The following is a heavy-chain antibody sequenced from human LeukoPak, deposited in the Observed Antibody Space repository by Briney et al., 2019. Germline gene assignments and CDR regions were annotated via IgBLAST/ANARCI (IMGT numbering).Heavy chain of an antibody. V-gene: IGHV4-61*02. CDR1: GGSISSGSHY. J-gene: IGHJ6*03. CDR2: IYTSGST. D-gene: IGHD3-3*01. CDR3: ARGGFGVADYYYYYYYMDV. Sequence: SQTLSLTCTVSGGSISSGSHYWSWIRQPAGKGLEWIGRIYTSGSTNYNPSLQSRVSISVETPKNQFSLKLTSVTAADTAVYYCARGGFGVADYYYYYYYMDVWGKGTTVTVSS.